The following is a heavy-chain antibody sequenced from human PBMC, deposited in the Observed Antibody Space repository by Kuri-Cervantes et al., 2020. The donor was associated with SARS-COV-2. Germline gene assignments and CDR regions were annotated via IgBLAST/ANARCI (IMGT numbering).Heavy chain of an antibody. V-gene: IGHV4-38-2*01. CDR2: IYYSGST. CDR3: ARPIAAAGTDPGGVRKNWFDP. D-gene: IGHD6-13*01. J-gene: IGHJ5*02. CDR1: GYSISSGYY. Sequence: GSLRLSCAVSGYSISSGYYWGWIRQPPGKGLEWIGRIYYSGSTYYNPSLKSRVTISVDTSKNQFSLKLSSVTAADTAVYYCARPIAAAGTDPGGVRKNWFDPWGQGTLVTVSS.